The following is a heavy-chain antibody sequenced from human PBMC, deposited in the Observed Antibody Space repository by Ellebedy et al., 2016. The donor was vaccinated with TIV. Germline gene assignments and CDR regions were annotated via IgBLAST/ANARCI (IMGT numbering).Heavy chain of an antibody. CDR3: ARGAYPYYWYGMDV. V-gene: IGHV4-39*07. J-gene: IGHJ6*02. CDR1: SGSVSNTTSY. CDR2: VSYSGRT. Sequence: MPSETLSLTCTVSSGSVSNTTSYWGWIRQPPGKGLEWIGSVSYSGRTYYNPSLKSRVTISVDTSKNQFSLKLTSMTAADTAVYYCARGAYPYYWYGMDVWGQGTTVTVSS.